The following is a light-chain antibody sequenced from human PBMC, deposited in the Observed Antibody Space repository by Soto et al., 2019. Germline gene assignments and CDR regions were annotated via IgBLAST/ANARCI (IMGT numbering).Light chain of an antibody. V-gene: IGKV3-20*01. CDR1: QSVGTY. Sequence: EIVLTQSPGTLSLSPWERATLSCRASQSVGTYLAWYQQKPGQAPRLLIYGASSRATGIPDRFSGSGSGTDVTLTISRLEPEDSAVYYCQQYGSSGTFGQGTKV. J-gene: IGKJ1*01. CDR3: QQYGSSGT. CDR2: GAS.